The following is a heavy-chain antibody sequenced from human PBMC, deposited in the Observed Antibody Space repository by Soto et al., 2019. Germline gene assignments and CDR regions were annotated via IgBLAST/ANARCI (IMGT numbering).Heavy chain of an antibody. CDR1: GFTFSSYG. CDR3: ATVGYCGGDWCYASYYGMDV. D-gene: IGHD2-21*02. J-gene: IGHJ6*02. CDR2: IKNKADGGTT. Sequence: GGSLRLSCAASGFTFSSYGMHWVRRAPGKGLEWIGRIKNKADGGTTDYAAPVKGRFTISRDDSKNMLYLQMHSLKTEDTAVYYCATVGYCGGDWCYASYYGMDVWGQGTTVTVSS. V-gene: IGHV3-15*01.